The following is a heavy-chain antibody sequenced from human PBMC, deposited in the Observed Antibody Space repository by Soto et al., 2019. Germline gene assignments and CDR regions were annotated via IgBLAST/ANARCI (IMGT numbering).Heavy chain of an antibody. J-gene: IGHJ5*02. V-gene: IGHV4-59*01. CDR2: IYYSGST. Sequence: SETLSLTCTVSGHSISSYYWSWIRQPPGKGLEWIGYIYYSGSTNYNPSLKSRVTISVDTSKNQFSLKLSSVTAADTAVYYCARGYGDYPFNWFDPWGQGTLVTVS. CDR1: GHSISSYY. D-gene: IGHD4-17*01. CDR3: ARGYGDYPFNWFDP.